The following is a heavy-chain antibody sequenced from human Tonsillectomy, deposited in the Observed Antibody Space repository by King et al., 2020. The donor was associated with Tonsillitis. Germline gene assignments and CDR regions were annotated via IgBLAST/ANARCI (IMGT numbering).Heavy chain of an antibody. J-gene: IGHJ4*02. D-gene: IGHD1-26*01. V-gene: IGHV4-39*01. CDR3: ARYVSGSFDY. CDR2: MYNTGTT. CDR1: GGSIRTSDQY. Sequence: QLQESGPGVVKPSETLSLTCSVSGGSIRTSDQYWAWIRQTPGKGLEWIGYMYNTGTTFYNPSLKSRITISGGTSENRFSLKFSSVTAADTAVYFCARYVSGSFDYWGQGALVTVSS.